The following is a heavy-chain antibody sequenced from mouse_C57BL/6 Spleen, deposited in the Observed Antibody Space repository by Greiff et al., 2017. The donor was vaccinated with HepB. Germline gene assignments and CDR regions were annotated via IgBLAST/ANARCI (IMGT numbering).Heavy chain of an antibody. CDR1: GFNIKDYY. CDR2: IDPEDGDT. J-gene: IGHJ2*01. D-gene: IGHD1-1*01. V-gene: IGHV14-1*01. CDR3: TTWAGSTYYCDY. Sequence: EVQRVESGAELVRPGASVKLSYTASGFNIKDYYMHWVKQRPEQGLEWIGRIDPEDGDTEYAPKFQGKATMTADTSSNTAYLQLSSLTSEDTAVYYCTTWAGSTYYCDYWGQGTTLTVSS.